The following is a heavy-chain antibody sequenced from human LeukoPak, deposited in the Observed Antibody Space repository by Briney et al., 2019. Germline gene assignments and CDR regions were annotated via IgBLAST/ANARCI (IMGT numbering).Heavy chain of an antibody. CDR1: GYTFTTYY. CDR3: ARGDWELFHF. V-gene: IGHV1-2*02. D-gene: IGHD1-26*01. Sequence: ASVKVACKASGYTFTTYYINWVPQSPGQGLEWMGWINPNSGGTNYAQKFQGRVTMTRDTSISTAYLELSGLRSDDTAVYYCARGDWELFHFWGQGTLVTVSS. J-gene: IGHJ4*02. CDR2: INPNSGGT.